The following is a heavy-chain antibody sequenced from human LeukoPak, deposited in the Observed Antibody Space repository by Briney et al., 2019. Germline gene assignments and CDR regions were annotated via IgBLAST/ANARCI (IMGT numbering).Heavy chain of an antibody. J-gene: IGHJ2*01. Sequence: GASVKVSCKVSGYTLSELSMHWVRQAPGGRLEWMGAFDPEDGETIYAPKFQGRVTMTEDTSTATAYMELSSLRSEDTAVYYCARAPNWGATDWYFDLWGRGTLVTVSS. D-gene: IGHD7-27*01. V-gene: IGHV1-24*01. CDR3: ARAPNWGATDWYFDL. CDR1: GYTLSELS. CDR2: FDPEDGET.